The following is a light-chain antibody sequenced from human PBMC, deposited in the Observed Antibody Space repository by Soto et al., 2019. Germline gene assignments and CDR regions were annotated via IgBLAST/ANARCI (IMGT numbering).Light chain of an antibody. Sequence: DIQMTQSPSTLSASVGDRVTITCRASQSISSWLAWYQQKPGKAPKLLIYDASSLESGVPSRFSGSGSGTEFTLTISSLQPDDFATHYCQQYNSYLTFGGGTKVDI. CDR1: QSISSW. CDR3: QQYNSYLT. J-gene: IGKJ4*01. V-gene: IGKV1-5*01. CDR2: DAS.